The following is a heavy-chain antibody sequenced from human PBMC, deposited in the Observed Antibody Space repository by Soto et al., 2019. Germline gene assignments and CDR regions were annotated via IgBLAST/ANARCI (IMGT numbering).Heavy chain of an antibody. CDR1: GFAFSNYG. D-gene: IGHD1-1*01. CDR2: ISATGIST. V-gene: IGHV3-23*01. CDR3: ARDKDTSSWTGFDF. Sequence: GGSLRLSCTVSGFAFSNYGINWVRQAPGKGLEWVSAISATGISTHYADSVKGRVTISRDNSANTLSLEKSSLTAEDTAVYYCARDKDTSSWTGFDFWGHGTLVTVSS. J-gene: IGHJ4*01.